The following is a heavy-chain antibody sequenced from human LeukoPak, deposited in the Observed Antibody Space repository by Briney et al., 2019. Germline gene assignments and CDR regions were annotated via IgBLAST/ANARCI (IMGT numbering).Heavy chain of an antibody. Sequence: SVKVSCKASGGTFSSYAISWVRQAPGQGLEWMGGIIPIFGTANYAQKFQGRVTITTDESTSTAYMELSSLRSEDTAVYYCARGEAVAGYPFDYWGQGTLVTVSS. V-gene: IGHV1-69*05. CDR3: ARGEAVAGYPFDY. CDR1: GGTFSSYA. CDR2: IIPIFGTA. D-gene: IGHD6-19*01. J-gene: IGHJ4*02.